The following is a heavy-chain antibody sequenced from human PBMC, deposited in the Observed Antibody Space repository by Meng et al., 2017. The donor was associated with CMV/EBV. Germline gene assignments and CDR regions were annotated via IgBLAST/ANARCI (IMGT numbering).Heavy chain of an antibody. D-gene: IGHD3-3*01. V-gene: IGHV4-39*07. J-gene: IGHJ5*02. Sequence: SISGSSYYWGWIRRAPGKGLEWIGSIYYSGSTYYNPSLKSRVNISVDTSKNQFSLKLSSVTAADTAVYYCARVVLRFLEWSPGWFDPWGQGTLVTVSS. CDR3: ARVVLRFLEWSPGWFDP. CDR2: IYYSGST. CDR1: SISGSSYY.